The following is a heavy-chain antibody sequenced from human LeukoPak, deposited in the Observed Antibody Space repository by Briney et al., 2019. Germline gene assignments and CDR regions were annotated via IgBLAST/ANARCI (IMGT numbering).Heavy chain of an antibody. J-gene: IGHJ6*02. Sequence: ASVKVSCKASGGTFSSYAISWVRQAPGQGLEWMGGIIPIFGTANYAQKFQGRVTITADESTSTAYMELSSLRSEDTAVYYCARARTPLDFWCGYYTGILGMDVWGQGTTVTVSS. V-gene: IGHV1-69*13. D-gene: IGHD3-3*01. CDR1: GGTFSSYA. CDR2: IIPIFGTA. CDR3: ARARTPLDFWCGYYTGILGMDV.